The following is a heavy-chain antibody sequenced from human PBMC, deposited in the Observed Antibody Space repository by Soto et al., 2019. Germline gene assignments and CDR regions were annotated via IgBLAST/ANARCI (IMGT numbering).Heavy chain of an antibody. D-gene: IGHD6-19*01. CDR1: GYSFTSYW. CDR2: IDPSDSYT. J-gene: IGHJ5*02. CDR3: ARHKVYSSGWFSTGGFDH. V-gene: IGHV5-10-1*01. Sequence: PXESLKSSCKGSGYSFTSYWISWVRQMPGKGLEWMGRIDPSDSYTNYSPSFQGHVTISADKSISTAYLQWSSLKASDTAMYYCARHKVYSSGWFSTGGFDHWGQGTLVTVSS.